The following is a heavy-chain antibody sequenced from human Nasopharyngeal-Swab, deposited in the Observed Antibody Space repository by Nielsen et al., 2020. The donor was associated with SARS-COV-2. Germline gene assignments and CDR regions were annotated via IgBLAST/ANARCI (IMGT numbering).Heavy chain of an antibody. CDR3: ASEPGGMAAPGKHFDP. Sequence: WVRQVPGQGLEWMGVITPSGGATNYARKFRGRVTMTRDPSTSTVYLDLSSLKSEDTAVYFCASEPGGMAAPGKHFDPWGQGTLVTVSS. V-gene: IGHV1-46*01. D-gene: IGHD6-13*01. CDR2: ITPSGGAT. J-gene: IGHJ5*02.